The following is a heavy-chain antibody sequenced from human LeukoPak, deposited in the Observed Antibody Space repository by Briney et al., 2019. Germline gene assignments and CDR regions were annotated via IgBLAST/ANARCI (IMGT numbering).Heavy chain of an antibody. CDR1: GFTFSSYT. V-gene: IGHV3-21*03. D-gene: IGHD5-12*01. CDR3: ARVSSTMTVDKDFQH. Sequence: GGSLRLSCAASGFTFSSYTMNWVRQAPGKGLEWVSAITSSSSEIYYADSVKGRFTISRDNAKNSLYLQMNSLRAEDTAVYYCARVSSTMTVDKDFQHWGQGTLVTVSS. CDR2: ITSSSSEI. J-gene: IGHJ1*01.